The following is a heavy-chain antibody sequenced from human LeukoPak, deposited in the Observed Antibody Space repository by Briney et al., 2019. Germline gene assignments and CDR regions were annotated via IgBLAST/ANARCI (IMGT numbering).Heavy chain of an antibody. Sequence: KPSETLSLTCAVYGGSFSGYYWSWIRQLPGKGLEWIGEINHSGSTNYNPSLKSRVTISVDTSKNQFSLKLSSVTAADTAVYYCARGRQTNFWSGYYVPNPPFYFDYWGQGTLVTVSS. CDR3: ARGRQTNFWSGYYVPNPPFYFDY. V-gene: IGHV4-34*01. CDR1: GGSFSGYY. CDR2: INHSGST. D-gene: IGHD3-3*01. J-gene: IGHJ4*02.